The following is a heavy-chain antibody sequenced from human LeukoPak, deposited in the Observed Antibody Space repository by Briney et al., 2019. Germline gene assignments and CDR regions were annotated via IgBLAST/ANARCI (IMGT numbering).Heavy chain of an antibody. J-gene: IGHJ5*02. V-gene: IGHV3-74*01. Sequence: GGSLRLSCAASGFTFSTYSMHWVRQAPGEGLVWVSRINGYGSTTNYADSVKGRFTIPRDNAKNTLYLQMNSLRAEDTAVYYCTRRVDATRWYDPWGQGTLVTVSS. CDR3: TRRVDATRWYDP. CDR2: INGYGSTT. CDR1: GFTFSTYS. D-gene: IGHD2-15*01.